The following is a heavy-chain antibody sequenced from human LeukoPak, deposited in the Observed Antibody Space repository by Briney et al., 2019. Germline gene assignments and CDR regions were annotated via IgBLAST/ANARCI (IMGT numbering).Heavy chain of an antibody. CDR2: ISAYNGNT. CDR1: GYTFTSYG. V-gene: IGHV1-18*01. J-gene: IGHJ6*03. Sequence: ASVKVSCEASGYTFTSYGISCVRQAPGQGLEGGGWISAYNGNTHYAQKLQGRVSMPNDASTSTAYMELRGLRSDDTAVYYCARATYYDFWSCYYRVDYYHYMDVWGKGTTVTVSS. D-gene: IGHD3-3*01. CDR3: ARATYYDFWSCYYRVDYYHYMDV.